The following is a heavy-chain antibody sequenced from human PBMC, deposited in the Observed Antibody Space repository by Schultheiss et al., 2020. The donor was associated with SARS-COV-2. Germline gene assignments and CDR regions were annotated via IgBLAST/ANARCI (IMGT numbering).Heavy chain of an antibody. J-gene: IGHJ4*02. CDR2: INHSGST. CDR1: GGSFSGYY. V-gene: IGHV4-34*01. Sequence: GSLRLSCAVYGGSFSGYYWSWIRQPPGKGLEWIGEINHSGSTNYNPSLKSRVTISVDTSKNQFSLKLSSVTAADTAVYYCARASVGYDSSGYSGAFDYWGQGTLVTVSS. CDR3: ARASVGYDSSGYSGAFDY. D-gene: IGHD3-22*01.